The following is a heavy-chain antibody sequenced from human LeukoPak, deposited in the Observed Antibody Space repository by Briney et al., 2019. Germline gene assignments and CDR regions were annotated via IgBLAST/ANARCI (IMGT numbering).Heavy chain of an antibody. CDR1: GYTFTGYY. CDR2: INPNSGGT. Sequence: RASVKVSCKASGYTFTGYYMHWVRQAPGQGFEWMGWINPNSGGTNYAQKFQGRVTMTRDTSISTAYMELSRLRSDDTAVYYCARFGPTYYDFWSGYYHFDYWGQGTLVTVSS. CDR3: ARFGPTYYDFWSGYYHFDY. J-gene: IGHJ4*02. V-gene: IGHV1-2*02. D-gene: IGHD3-3*01.